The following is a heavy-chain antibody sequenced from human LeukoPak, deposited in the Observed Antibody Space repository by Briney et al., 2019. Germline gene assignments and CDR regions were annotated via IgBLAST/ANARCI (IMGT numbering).Heavy chain of an antibody. D-gene: IGHD4-17*01. J-gene: IGHJ4*02. CDR3: ARTTVTTGRCLDY. Sequence: PSETLSLTCTVSGGSISGGDYYWSWIRQPPGKGLEWIGHIYYSGSTYYNPSLKSRVTISVDTSKNQFSLKLSSVTAADTAVYYCARTTVTTGRCLDYWGQGTLVTVSS. CDR1: GGSISGGDYY. V-gene: IGHV4-30-4*08. CDR2: IYYSGST.